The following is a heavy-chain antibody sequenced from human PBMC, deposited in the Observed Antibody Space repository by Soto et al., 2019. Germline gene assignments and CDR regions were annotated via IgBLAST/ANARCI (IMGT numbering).Heavy chain of an antibody. CDR1: GFSFSTYW. V-gene: IGHV3-7*03. CDR2: IKADGSET. D-gene: IGHD3-16*01. J-gene: IGHJ4*02. CDR3: AKGGHIDF. Sequence: EVQVVESGGGLVQPGGSLRLSCVASGFSFSTYWMSWVRQVPGTGLEWVANIKADGSETHYVDSVRGRFTISRDNAKTSLSVQVNSLRAEDTAVYYCAKGGHIDFCGQGTLVTVSS.